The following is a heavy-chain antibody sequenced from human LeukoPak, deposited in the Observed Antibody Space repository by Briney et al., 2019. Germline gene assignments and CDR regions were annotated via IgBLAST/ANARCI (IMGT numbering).Heavy chain of an antibody. Sequence: ASVKVSCTASEYTFSVYHIHWVRQAPGQGLEWMAWINPDSGDTNYAQKFQGRVTMTRDTSIRTAYMELSRLRSDDTAVYYCARSMESSGYYNDYWGQGTLVTVSS. CDR2: INPDSGDT. J-gene: IGHJ4*02. CDR3: ARSMESSGYYNDY. D-gene: IGHD3-22*01. V-gene: IGHV1-2*02. CDR1: EYTFSVYH.